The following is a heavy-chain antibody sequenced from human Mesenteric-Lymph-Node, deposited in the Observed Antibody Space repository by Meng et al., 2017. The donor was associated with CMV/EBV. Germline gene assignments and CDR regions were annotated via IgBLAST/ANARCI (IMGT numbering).Heavy chain of an antibody. V-gene: IGHV1-69*10. CDR3: ASRQLPTTIFGAVMNYYYSLDV. CDR2: IIPILDTA. Sequence: SVKVSCKASGGNFSIYAISWVRQAPGQGLEWMGGIIPILDTANYAQKFQGRVRITGDRSASTAYMELRSLRSDDAAVYYCASRQLPTTIFGAVMNYYYSLDVWGQGTTVTVSS. J-gene: IGHJ6*02. D-gene: IGHD3-3*01. CDR1: GGNFSIYA.